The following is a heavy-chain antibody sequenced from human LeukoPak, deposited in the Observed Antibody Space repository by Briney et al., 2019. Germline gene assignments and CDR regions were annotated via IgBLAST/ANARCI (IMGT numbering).Heavy chain of an antibody. CDR1: GGSISTSSYY. J-gene: IGHJ4*02. CDR2: IYYSGST. CDR3: ARHDYGEYGGVDY. V-gene: IGHV4-39*01. Sequence: PSETLSLTCTVSGGSISTSSYYWGWIRQPPGKGLEWIGSIYYSGSTYYNPSLKSRLTISVDTSKNQFSLKLSSVTAADTAVYYCARHDYGEYGGVDYWGQGTLVTVSS. D-gene: IGHD4/OR15-4a*01.